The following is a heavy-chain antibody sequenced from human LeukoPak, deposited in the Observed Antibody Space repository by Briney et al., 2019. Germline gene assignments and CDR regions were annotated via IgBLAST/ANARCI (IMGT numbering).Heavy chain of an antibody. D-gene: IGHD6-19*01. V-gene: IGHV1-69*13. CDR3: ARDRHGIAVAGSEFFDY. CDR1: GGTFSSYA. J-gene: IGHJ4*02. Sequence: ASVKVSCKASGGTFSSYAISWVRQAPGQGLEWMGGIIPIFGTANYAQKFQGRVTITADESTSTAYMELSSLRSEDTAVYYCARDRHGIAVAGSEFFDYWGQGTLVTVSS. CDR2: IIPIFGTA.